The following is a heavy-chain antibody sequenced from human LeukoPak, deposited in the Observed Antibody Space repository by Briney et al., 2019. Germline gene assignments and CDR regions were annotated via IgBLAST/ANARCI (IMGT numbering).Heavy chain of an antibody. CDR2: IYYSGST. J-gene: IGHJ5*02. CDR1: GSSIGNYY. D-gene: IGHD3-10*01. V-gene: IGHV4-59*12. CDR3: ASDVWFGELSRFDP. Sequence: SETLSLTCTVSGSSIGNYYWSWIRQPPGKGLEWIGYIYYSGSTNYNPSVESRVTISVDTSKNQFSLKLSSVTAADTAVYYCASDVWFGELSRFDPWGQGTLVTVSS.